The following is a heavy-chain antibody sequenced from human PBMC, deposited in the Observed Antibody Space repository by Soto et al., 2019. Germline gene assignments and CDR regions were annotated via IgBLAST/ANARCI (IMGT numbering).Heavy chain of an antibody. D-gene: IGHD3-22*01. CDR3: ARADYYDSSGYPHYFDY. Sequence: SVKVSCKASVGTFSSYAISWVRQAPGQGLEWMGGIIPIFGTANYAQKFQGRVTITADESTSTAYMELSSLRSEDTAVYYCARADYYDSSGYPHYFDYWGQGTLVTVS. J-gene: IGHJ4*02. CDR2: IIPIFGTA. CDR1: VGTFSSYA. V-gene: IGHV1-69*13.